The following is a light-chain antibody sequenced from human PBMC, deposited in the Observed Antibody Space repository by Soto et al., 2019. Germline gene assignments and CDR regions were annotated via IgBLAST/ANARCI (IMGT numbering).Light chain of an antibody. V-gene: IGKV3-15*01. CDR1: QNIGRN. CDR2: DAS. CDR3: HQYNQWPPP. Sequence: EIVMTQSPATLSVSPGERATLSCRASQNIGRNLAWYQQIPGQAPRLLFYDASTRATGIPDRFSASGSGTEFPLTITSLQSEDFAVYYCHQYNQWPPPFGGGTKLDI. J-gene: IGKJ4*01.